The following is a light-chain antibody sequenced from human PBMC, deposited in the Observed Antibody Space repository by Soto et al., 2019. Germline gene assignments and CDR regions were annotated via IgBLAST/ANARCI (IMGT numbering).Light chain of an antibody. V-gene: IGKV3-20*01. CDR2: GAS. CDR3: QYYSNSEA. CDR1: QSVSSSY. Sequence: EIVLTQSPCTLSLSLGDRATLSCRASQSVSSSYLAWYQQKPGQAPRLLIYGASSRGTGIPDWFSGSASGTDFTLTISMLEPEVSALYCCQYYSNSEAFGGGTKVDIK. J-gene: IGKJ4*01.